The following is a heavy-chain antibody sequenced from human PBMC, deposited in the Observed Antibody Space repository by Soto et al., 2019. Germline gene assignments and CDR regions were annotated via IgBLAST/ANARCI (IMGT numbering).Heavy chain of an antibody. J-gene: IGHJ6*02. D-gene: IGHD3-3*01. CDR1: GYKFSTWHNFTRYW. CDR2: IYPGDSDT. Sequence: GESLKISCMGSGYKFSTWHNFTRYWIAWVRQMPGEGLEWMGIIYPGDSDTRYSPSFQGQVTISADKSINSVYLQWSSLKASDTATYYCARLGFNYDFLSGYYNVHHYYGIDVWGQGTTVTVSS. V-gene: IGHV5-51*01. CDR3: ARLGFNYDFLSGYYNVHHYYGIDV.